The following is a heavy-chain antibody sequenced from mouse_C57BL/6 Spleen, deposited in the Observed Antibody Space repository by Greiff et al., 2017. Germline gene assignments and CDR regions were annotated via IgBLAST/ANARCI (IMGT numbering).Heavy chain of an antibody. V-gene: IGHV5-16*01. J-gene: IGHJ4*01. D-gene: IGHD1-1*01. Sequence: EVMLVESEGGLVQPGSSMKLSCTASGFTFNDYYMAWVRQVPEKGLEWVANINYDGSSTYYLDSLKSRFIISRDNAKNILYLQMSSLKSEDTATYYCARGEDYYGSSYAMDYWGQGTSVTVSS. CDR2: INYDGSST. CDR3: ARGEDYYGSSYAMDY. CDR1: GFTFNDYY.